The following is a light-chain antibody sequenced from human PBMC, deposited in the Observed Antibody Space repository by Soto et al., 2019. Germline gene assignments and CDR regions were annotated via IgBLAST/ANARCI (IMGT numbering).Light chain of an antibody. CDR1: QSVDNAY. CDR3: QQYGSSPYT. CDR2: GAS. J-gene: IGKJ2*01. Sequence: DIVLTQSPGTLSLSPGETATLSCRASQSVDNAYVAWYQQRPGQAPRLLIHGASTRATGIPDRFGGSRSGTDFTLTVSRLEPEDFAVYYCQQYGSSPYTFGQGTKVEIK. V-gene: IGKV3-20*01.